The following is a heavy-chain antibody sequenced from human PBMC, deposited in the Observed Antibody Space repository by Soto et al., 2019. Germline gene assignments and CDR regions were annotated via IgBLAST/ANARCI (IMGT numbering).Heavy chain of an antibody. J-gene: IGHJ4*02. V-gene: IGHV4-31*03. CDR2: IYYSGST. D-gene: IGHD5-18*01. CDR3: ARSGYSYGPNPVLY. Sequence: QVQLQESGPGLVKPSQILSLTCTVSDGSISSGGYYWSWIRQHPGKGLEWIGYIYYSGSTYYNPSLKSRVTISVDTSKNQFSLKLSSVTAADTAAYYCARSGYSYGPNPVLYWGQGTLVTVSS. CDR1: DGSISSGGYY.